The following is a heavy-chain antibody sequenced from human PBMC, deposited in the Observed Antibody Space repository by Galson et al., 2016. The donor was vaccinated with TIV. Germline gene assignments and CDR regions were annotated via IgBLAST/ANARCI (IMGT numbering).Heavy chain of an antibody. CDR1: SYTFSKYG. J-gene: IGHJ6*02. V-gene: IGHV1-18*04. CDR3: ARDRGSMTMILVVDYYYGMDV. D-gene: IGHD3-22*01. Sequence: SVKVSCKASSYTFSKYGISWVRQAPGQGLEWMGWISGYSGNTNYARKLKGRVSMTTDTSTGTAFMEVRSLTSDDTAVYYCARDRGSMTMILVVDYYYGMDVWGQGTTVTVSS. CDR2: ISGYSGNT.